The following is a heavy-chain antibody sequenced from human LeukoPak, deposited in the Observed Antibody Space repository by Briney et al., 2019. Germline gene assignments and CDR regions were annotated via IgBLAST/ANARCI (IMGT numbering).Heavy chain of an antibody. J-gene: IGHJ6*03. CDR1: GFTVTNNF. CDR3: ARNSFLLRSISYYYYMDV. V-gene: IGHV3-66*02. CDR2: IYSDGTT. D-gene: IGHD2-2*01. Sequence: GGSLRLSCAASGFTVTNNFMTWVRQAPGKGLEWVSIIYSDGTTYYVDSVKGRFTISRDGSKNTLYLQMSSLRAEDTAVYYCARNSFLLRSISYYYYMDVWGKGTTVTVS.